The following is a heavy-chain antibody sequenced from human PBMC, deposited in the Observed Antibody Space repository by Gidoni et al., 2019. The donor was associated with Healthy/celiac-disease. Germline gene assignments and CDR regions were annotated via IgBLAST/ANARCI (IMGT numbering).Heavy chain of an antibody. Sequence: QVQLVESGGGVVQPGGSLRLSCAASGFTFSSYGMHWVRQAPGKGLEWVAFIRYDGSNKYYADSVKGRFTISRDNSKNTLYLQMNSLRAEDTAVYYCAKERTSWYSSGQGYFDYWGQGTLVTVSS. J-gene: IGHJ4*02. CDR3: AKERTSWYSSGQGYFDY. CDR1: GFTFSSYG. D-gene: IGHD6-19*01. V-gene: IGHV3-30*02. CDR2: IRYDGSNK.